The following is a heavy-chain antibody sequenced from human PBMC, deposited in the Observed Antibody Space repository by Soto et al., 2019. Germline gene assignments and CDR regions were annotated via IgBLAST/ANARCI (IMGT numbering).Heavy chain of an antibody. Sequence: QVQLQESGPGLVKPSQTLSLTCTVSGGSISSGDYYWSWIRQPPGKGLEWIGYIYYSGSTYYNPSVKSRVTISVDTSKNQFSLKLSSVTAADTAVYYCASAYNYYDSSGRKYYYYGMDVWGQGTTVTVSS. J-gene: IGHJ6*02. V-gene: IGHV4-30-4*01. CDR1: GGSISSGDYY. CDR3: ASAYNYYDSSGRKYYYYGMDV. CDR2: IYYSGST. D-gene: IGHD3-22*01.